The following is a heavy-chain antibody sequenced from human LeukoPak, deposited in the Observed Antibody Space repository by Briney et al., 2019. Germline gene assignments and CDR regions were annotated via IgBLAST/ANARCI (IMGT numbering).Heavy chain of an antibody. D-gene: IGHD2-15*01. V-gene: IGHV3-21*01. CDR3: ARDGRLLNYNMDV. Sequence: GGSLRLSCAASGFTFSRFSMNWVRQAPGKGLEWVSSISSSGTYIYYADSVKGRFTTSRDSAKNSLYLQMNSLRAEDTAVYYCARDGRLLNYNMDVWGKGTTVTVSS. CDR1: GFTFSRFS. J-gene: IGHJ6*03. CDR2: ISSSGTYI.